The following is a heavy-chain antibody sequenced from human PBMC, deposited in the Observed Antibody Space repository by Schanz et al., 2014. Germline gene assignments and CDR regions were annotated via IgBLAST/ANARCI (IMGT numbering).Heavy chain of an antibody. CDR1: GGTFSTYT. J-gene: IGHJ4*02. D-gene: IGHD2-2*01. V-gene: IGHV1-69*02. CDR3: ARAPTAYCSDTSCLGTPFDY. Sequence: QVQLVQSGAEVKKPGSSVKVSCKASGGTFSTYTISWVRQAPGQGLEWMGRIIPILGIANYAQKFQGRVTVTRDTSRSTVYMELSSLRSEDTAVYYCARAPTAYCSDTSCLGTPFDYWGQGTLVTVSS. CDR2: IIPILGIA.